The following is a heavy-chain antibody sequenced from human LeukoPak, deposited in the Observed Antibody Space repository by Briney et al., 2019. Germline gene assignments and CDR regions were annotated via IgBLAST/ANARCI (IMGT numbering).Heavy chain of an antibody. CDR1: GFTFGDYT. J-gene: IGHJ4*02. V-gene: IGHV3-49*04. D-gene: IGHD3-22*01. CDR2: IRSQTYGGPT. Sequence: PGGSLTLSCSASGFTFGDYTMNWVRQAPGKRLEWIGFIRSQTYGGPTEYAASVKGRFTISRDDSKSIAYLQMNSLKTEDTGVYYCTRDIYSDHLFDYWGQGTLVTVSS. CDR3: TRDIYSDHLFDY.